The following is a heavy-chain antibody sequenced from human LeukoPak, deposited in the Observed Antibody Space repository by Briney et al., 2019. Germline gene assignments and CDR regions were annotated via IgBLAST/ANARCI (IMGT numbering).Heavy chain of an antibody. CDR2: ISGSGGGP. CDR1: GCTLSSYV. V-gene: IGHV3-23*01. Sequence: PGGSLPLSCPASGCTLSSYVMSWLRPAPGKGRDWVSAISGSGGGPYYPDPVQGRFTISRDNSKKTLYLQDNSLRAGHTAVYYCARRGAAGTYYFDYWRQGTLVTICS. CDR3: ARRGAAGTYYFDY. J-gene: IGHJ4*02. D-gene: IGHD6-13*01.